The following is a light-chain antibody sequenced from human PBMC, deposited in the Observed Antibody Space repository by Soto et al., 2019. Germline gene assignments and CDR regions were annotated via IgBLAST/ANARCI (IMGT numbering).Light chain of an antibody. CDR1: SSDVGGYNY. CDR3: SSYTTSSSHVV. CDR2: DVS. J-gene: IGLJ2*01. Sequence: QSALTQPASVSGSPGQSITISCTGTSSDVGGYNYVSWYQQHPGKAPKLMIYDVSNQPSGVSKRFSGSKSGNTASLTISGFQAEDEADYSCSSYTTSSSHVVFGGGTKLTVL. V-gene: IGLV2-14*01.